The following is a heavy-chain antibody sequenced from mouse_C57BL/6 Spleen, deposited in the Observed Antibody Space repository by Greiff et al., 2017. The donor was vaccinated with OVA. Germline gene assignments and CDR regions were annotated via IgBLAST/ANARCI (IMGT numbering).Heavy chain of an antibody. Sequence: VMLVESGPGILQSSQTLSLTCSFSGFSLSTSGMGVSWIRQPSGKGLEWLAHIYWDDDKRYNPSLKSRLTISKDTSRNQVFLKITSVDTADTATYYCARSDYYGSDWYFDVWGTGTTVTVSS. CDR3: ARSDYYGSDWYFDV. D-gene: IGHD1-1*01. J-gene: IGHJ1*03. V-gene: IGHV8-12*01. CDR1: GFSLSTSGMG. CDR2: IYWDDDK.